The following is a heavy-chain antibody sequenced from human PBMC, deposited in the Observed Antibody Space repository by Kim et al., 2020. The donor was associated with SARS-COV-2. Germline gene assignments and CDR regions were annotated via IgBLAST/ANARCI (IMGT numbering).Heavy chain of an antibody. Sequence: SETLSLTCTVSGGSISSGDYYWSWIRQPPGKGLEWIWYIYYSGSTYYNPSLKSRVTISVDTSKNQFSLKLSSVTAADTAVYYCARVVVLRYFDWTYYYYGMDVWGQGTTVTVSS. D-gene: IGHD3-9*01. CDR1: GGSISSGDYY. V-gene: IGHV4-30-4*01. CDR2: IYYSGST. J-gene: IGHJ6*02. CDR3: ARVVVLRYFDWTYYYYGMDV.